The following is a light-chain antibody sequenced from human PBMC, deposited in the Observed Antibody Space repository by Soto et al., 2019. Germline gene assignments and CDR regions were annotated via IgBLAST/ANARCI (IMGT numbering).Light chain of an antibody. CDR2: AAS. J-gene: IGKJ1*01. CDR1: QGIRND. CDR3: LQHNSYRWT. V-gene: IGKV1-17*01. Sequence: DIQMTQSPSSLSASVGDRVTITCRASQGIRNDLDWYQQKPGKAPKRLIYAASILQSGVPSRFSGSGSGTEFTLTISSLQPEDFATYYCLQHNSYRWTFGQGTKVEIK.